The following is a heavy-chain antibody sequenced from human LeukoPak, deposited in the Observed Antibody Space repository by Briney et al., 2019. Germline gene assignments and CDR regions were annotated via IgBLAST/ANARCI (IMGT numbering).Heavy chain of an antibody. CDR2: INPNSGGT. J-gene: IGHJ5*02. CDR1: GYTFTGYY. Sequence: ASVKVSCKASGYTFTGYYMHWGRQAPGQGLEWMGWINPNSGGTNYAQKFQGRVIMTRDTSISTAYMELSRLRSDDTAVYYCAREAQQLAPFDPWGQGTLVTVSS. D-gene: IGHD6-13*01. V-gene: IGHV1-2*02. CDR3: AREAQQLAPFDP.